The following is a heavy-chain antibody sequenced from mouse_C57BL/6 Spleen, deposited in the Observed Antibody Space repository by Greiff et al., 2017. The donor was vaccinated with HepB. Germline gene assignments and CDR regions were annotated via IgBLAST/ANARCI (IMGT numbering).Heavy chain of an antibody. J-gene: IGHJ3*01. Sequence: QVQLQQPGAELVRPGTSVKLSCKASGYTFTSYWMHWVKQRPGQGLEWIGVIDPSDSYTNYNQKFKGKATLTVDTSSSTAYMQLSSLTSEDTAVYDSAREYYGSSFAYWGQGTLVTVSA. CDR2: IDPSDSYT. D-gene: IGHD1-1*01. CDR3: AREYYGSSFAY. CDR1: GYTFTSYW. V-gene: IGHV1-59*01.